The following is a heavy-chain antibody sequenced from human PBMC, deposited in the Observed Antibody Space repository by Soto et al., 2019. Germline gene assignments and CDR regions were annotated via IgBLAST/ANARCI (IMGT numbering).Heavy chain of an antibody. D-gene: IGHD2-15*01. V-gene: IGHV4-34*01. CDR1: GGSFSGYY. J-gene: IGHJ4*02. CDR3: ARLSIKGYCSGGSCYGYFDY. CDR2: INHSGST. Sequence: SETLSLTCAVYGGSFSGYYWSWIRQPPGKGLEWIGEINHSGSTNYNPSLKSRVTISVDTSNNQFSLKLSSVTAADTAVYYCARLSIKGYCSGGSCYGYFDYWGQGTLVTVSS.